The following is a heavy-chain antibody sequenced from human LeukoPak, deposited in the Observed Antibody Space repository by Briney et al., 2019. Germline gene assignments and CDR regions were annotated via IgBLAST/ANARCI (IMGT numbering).Heavy chain of an antibody. CDR3: ARESGSSGYLPFDY. V-gene: IGHV4-59*01. CDR1: GGSISSYY. D-gene: IGHD3-22*01. J-gene: IGHJ4*02. Sequence: SETLSLTCTVSGGSISSYYWSWIRQPPGKGLEWIGYIHYSGSTNYNPSLKSRVSISVDTSKNQFSLKLSSMTAADTAVYFCARESGSSGYLPFDYWGQGTLVTVSS. CDR2: IHYSGST.